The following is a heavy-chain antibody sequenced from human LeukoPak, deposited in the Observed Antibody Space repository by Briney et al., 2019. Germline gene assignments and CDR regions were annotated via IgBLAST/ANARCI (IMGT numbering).Heavy chain of an antibody. Sequence: SVKVSCKASGDTFSSYAISWVRQAPGQGLEWMGGIIPIFGTANYAQKFQGRVTITADESTSTAYMELSSLRSEDTAVYYCARVVYMVTHPRGFDPWGQGTLVTVSS. CDR3: ARVVYMVTHPRGFDP. V-gene: IGHV1-69*13. J-gene: IGHJ5*02. CDR1: GDTFSSYA. CDR2: IIPIFGTA. D-gene: IGHD2-21*02.